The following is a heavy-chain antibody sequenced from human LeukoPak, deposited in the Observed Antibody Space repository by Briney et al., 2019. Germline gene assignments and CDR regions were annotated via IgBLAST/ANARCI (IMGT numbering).Heavy chain of an antibody. CDR2: ISVGGRST. D-gene: IGHD2-21*01. CDR3: AKGQSRIVVVIANDY. J-gene: IGHJ4*02. CDR1: GFTFSSYA. V-gene: IGHV3-23*01. Sequence: GGSLRLSCAASGFTFSSYAMSWVRQAPGKGLEWVSAISVGGRSTYYADSVKGRFTLSRDNSKNTLYLQMNSLRAEDSAVYYCAKGQSRIVVVIANDYWGQGTLVIVSS.